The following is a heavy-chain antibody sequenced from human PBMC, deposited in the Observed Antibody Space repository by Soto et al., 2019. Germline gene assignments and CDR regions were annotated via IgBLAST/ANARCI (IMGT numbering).Heavy chain of an antibody. CDR1: GFTFNTFA. Sequence: GGSLRLSCAASGFTFNTFAMTWVRQAPGKGLAWVSAITGSGGSTYYADSVKGRFTISRDNAKNSLYLQMNSLRAEDTAVYYCARAPSGIVGAFDYWGQGTLVTVSS. J-gene: IGHJ4*02. CDR2: ITGSGGST. V-gene: IGHV3-23*01. CDR3: ARAPSGIVGAFDY. D-gene: IGHD1-26*01.